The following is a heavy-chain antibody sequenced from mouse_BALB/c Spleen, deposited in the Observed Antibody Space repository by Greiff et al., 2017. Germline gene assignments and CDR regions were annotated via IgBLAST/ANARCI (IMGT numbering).Heavy chain of an antibody. D-gene: IGHD1-3*01. CDR2: ISSGSSTI. CDR1: GFTFSSFG. V-gene: IGHV5-17*02. Sequence: EVKLVESGGGLVQPGGSRKLSCAASGFTFSSFGMHWVRQAPEKGLEWVAYISSGSSTIYYADTVKGRFTISRDNPKNTLFLQMTSLRSEDTAMYYCARKWASYAMDYWGQGTSVTVSS. J-gene: IGHJ4*01. CDR3: ARKWASYAMDY.